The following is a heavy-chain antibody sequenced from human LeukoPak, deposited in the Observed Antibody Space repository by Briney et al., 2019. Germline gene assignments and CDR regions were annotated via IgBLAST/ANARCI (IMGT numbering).Heavy chain of an antibody. CDR2: LNTDGTTT. V-gene: IGHV3-74*03. CDR1: GFIFSSSW. J-gene: IGHJ4*02. Sequence: GGSLRLSCAASGFIFSSSWMHWVRQAPGKGLVWVARLNTDGTTTQYADSVKGRFTIYRDNAKDTLYLEMNSLRAEDTAVYYCARTRYSASGGDYWGQGTLVTVSS. CDR3: ARTRYSASGGDY. D-gene: IGHD5-12*01.